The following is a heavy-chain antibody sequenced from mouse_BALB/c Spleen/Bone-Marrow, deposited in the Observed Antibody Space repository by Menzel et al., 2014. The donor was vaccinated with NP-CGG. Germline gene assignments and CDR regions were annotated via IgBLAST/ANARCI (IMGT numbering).Heavy chain of an antibody. CDR1: GFDFSSYW. CDR3: ASLHYYGFFAY. D-gene: IGHD1-2*01. V-gene: IGHV4-1*02. J-gene: IGHJ3*01. CDR2: INPDSSTI. Sequence: VQLKQSGGGLVQPGGSLKLSCAASGFDFSSYWMSWVRQAPGKGLEWIGEINPDSSTINYTPSLKDKFIISRDNAKNTLYLQMSKVRSEDTALYYCASLHYYGFFAYWGQGTLVTVSA.